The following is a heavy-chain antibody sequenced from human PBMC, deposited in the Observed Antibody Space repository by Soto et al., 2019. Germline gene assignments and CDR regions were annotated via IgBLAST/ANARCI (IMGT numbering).Heavy chain of an antibody. J-gene: IGHJ4*02. Sequence: QLQLQESGPGLVKPSETLSLTCTVSGGSISSSSYYWGWIRQPPGKGLEWIGTIYYTGSTDYNPSLKSRVTISVDTSKNQFSLKLNSVTAADTAVYYCARRFLGATFPVDYWGQGTLVTVSS. CDR3: ARRFLGATFPVDY. D-gene: IGHD1-26*01. CDR2: IYYTGST. V-gene: IGHV4-39*01. CDR1: GGSISSSSYY.